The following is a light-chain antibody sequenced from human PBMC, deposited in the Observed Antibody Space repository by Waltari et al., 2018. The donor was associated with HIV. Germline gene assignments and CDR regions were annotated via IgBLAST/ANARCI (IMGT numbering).Light chain of an antibody. CDR2: LEGNGDY. Sequence: QPVLTQSSSASASLGSSVTLTCTLSSGHSSYIIQWHQQPPGKAHRYLMKLEGNGDYNKGSGVPDRFSGSSSGADRYLTMSNVQSEDEADYYCETWDHNIRVFGGGTKLTVL. J-gene: IGLJ3*02. V-gene: IGLV4-60*03. CDR1: SGHSSYI. CDR3: ETWDHNIRV.